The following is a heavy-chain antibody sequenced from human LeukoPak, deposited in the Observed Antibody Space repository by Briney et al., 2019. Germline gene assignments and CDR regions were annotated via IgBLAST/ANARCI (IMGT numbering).Heavy chain of an antibody. J-gene: IGHJ6*02. D-gene: IGHD2-2*01. Sequence: ASVKVSCKASGYTFTSYGISWVRQAPGQGLEWMGWISAYNGNTNYAQKLQGRVTMTTDTSTSTAHMELRSLRSDDTAVYYCARGRYMCSSTSCYDYGMDVWGQGTTVTVSS. CDR2: ISAYNGNT. V-gene: IGHV1-18*01. CDR3: ARGRYMCSSTSCYDYGMDV. CDR1: GYTFTSYG.